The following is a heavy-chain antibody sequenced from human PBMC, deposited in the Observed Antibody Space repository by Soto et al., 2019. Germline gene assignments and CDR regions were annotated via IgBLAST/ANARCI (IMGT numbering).Heavy chain of an antibody. Sequence: QVQLVQSGAEVKKPGASVKVSCKASGYTFTSYDINWVRQATGQGLEWMGWMNPNSGNTGYAQKFQGRVTMTRNTTXTXVHXELSSLRSEDTAVYYCARRGYSSSWYYYYYYGMDVWGQGTTVTVSS. CDR1: GYTFTSYD. V-gene: IGHV1-8*01. CDR2: MNPNSGNT. J-gene: IGHJ6*02. D-gene: IGHD6-13*01. CDR3: ARRGYSSSWYYYYYYGMDV.